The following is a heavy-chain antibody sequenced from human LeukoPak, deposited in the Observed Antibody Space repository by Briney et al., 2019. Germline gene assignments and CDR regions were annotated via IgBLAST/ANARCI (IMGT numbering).Heavy chain of an antibody. CDR2: IGVTGDT. D-gene: IGHD2-15*01. Sequence: PGGSLRLSCAACGFTFSKDDSHWAPQAPGKGLEWVAAIGVTGDTYYADSVKGRFTIYREDAANSLYLQMRSLGAGDTALYYCTKEFCGSRAACAGGSYYDFWGRGALVTVSS. J-gene: IGHJ2*01. CDR3: TKEFCGSRAACAGGSYYDF. V-gene: IGHV3-13*01. CDR1: GFTFSKDD.